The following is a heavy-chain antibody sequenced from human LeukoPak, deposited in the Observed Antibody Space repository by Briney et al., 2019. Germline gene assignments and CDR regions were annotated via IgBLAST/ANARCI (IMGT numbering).Heavy chain of an antibody. J-gene: IGHJ4*02. CDR1: GGTFSSYA. Sequence: SVKVSCKASGGTFSSYAISWVRQAPGQGLEWMGRIIPILGIANYAQKFQGRVTITADKSTSTAYMELSSLRSEDTAVYHCARDPNYYDSSGYYPDYWGQGTLVTVSS. D-gene: IGHD3-22*01. CDR2: IIPILGIA. CDR3: ARDPNYYDSSGYYPDY. V-gene: IGHV1-69*04.